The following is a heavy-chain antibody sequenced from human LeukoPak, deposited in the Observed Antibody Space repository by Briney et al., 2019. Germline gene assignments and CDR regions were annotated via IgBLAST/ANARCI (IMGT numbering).Heavy chain of an antibody. D-gene: IGHD3-22*01. J-gene: IGHJ5*02. CDR2: IYHSGST. V-gene: IGHV4-38-2*02. Sequence: SETLSLTCTVSGYSLSSGYYWGWIRQPPGEGLEWIGSIYHSGSTYYNPSLKSRVTISVDTSKNQFSLKLSSVTAADTAVYYCARSNYYDSSGYYYVGWFDPWGQGTLVTVSS. CDR3: ARSNYYDSSGYYYVGWFDP. CDR1: GYSLSSGYY.